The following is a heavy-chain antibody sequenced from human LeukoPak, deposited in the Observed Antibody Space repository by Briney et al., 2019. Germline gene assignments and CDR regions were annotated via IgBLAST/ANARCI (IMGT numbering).Heavy chain of an antibody. Sequence: GRSLRLSCAASGFTFSSYGMHWVRQAPGTGLEWVAVISYDGTNKDYADSVKGRFTISRDNAKNSLYLQMNSLRAEDTAVYYCTRDGDKTMVGGYYYYMDVWGKGTTVTVSS. J-gene: IGHJ6*03. CDR1: GFTFSSYG. D-gene: IGHD3-10*01. V-gene: IGHV3-30*03. CDR3: TRDGDKTMVGGYYYYMDV. CDR2: ISYDGTNK.